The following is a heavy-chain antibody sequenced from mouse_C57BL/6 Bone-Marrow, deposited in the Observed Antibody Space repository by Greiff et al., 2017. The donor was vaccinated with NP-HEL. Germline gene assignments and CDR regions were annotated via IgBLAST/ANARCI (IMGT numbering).Heavy chain of an antibody. J-gene: IGHJ1*03. CDR3: ASLITGYFDV. CDR2: ISDGGSYT. CDR1: GFTFSRYA. V-gene: IGHV5-4*01. Sequence: EVQVVESGGGLVKPGGSLKLSCAASGFTFSRYAMSWVRQTPVKRLVWVATISDGGSYTYYPDNVKGRFTISRDNAKNNLYLQMSHLKSEDTAMYDCASLITGYFDVWGTGTTVTVSS. D-gene: IGHD1-1*01.